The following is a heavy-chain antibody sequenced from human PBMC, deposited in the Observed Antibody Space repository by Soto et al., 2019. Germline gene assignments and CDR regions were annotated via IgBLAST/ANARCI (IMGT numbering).Heavy chain of an antibody. D-gene: IGHD5-12*01. V-gene: IGHV1-69*13. CDR2: IIPIFGTA. CDR3: ARLGNGYDPSFDY. J-gene: IGHJ4*02. Sequence: ASVKVSCKASGGTFSSYAISWVRQAPGQGLEWMGGIIPIFGTANYAQKFQGRVTITADESTSTAYMELSSLRSEDTAVYYCARLGNGYDPSFDYWGQGTLVTVSS. CDR1: GGTFSSYA.